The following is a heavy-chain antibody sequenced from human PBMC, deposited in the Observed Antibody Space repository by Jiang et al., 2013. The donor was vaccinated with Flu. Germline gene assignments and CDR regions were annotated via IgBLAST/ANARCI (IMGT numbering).Heavy chain of an antibody. CDR2: IDWNDEK. D-gene: IGHD4-17*01. CDR1: GFSLTSSGMC. J-gene: IGHJ6*02. Sequence: KPTQTLTLTCTFSGFSLTSSGMCVSWIRQPPGKALEWLARIDWNDEKYYSTSLRTRLTISKDMSKNQVVLRMTNMDPVDTATYYCARSSGDYVFSRASWTYYYYGLDVWGQGTTVTVS. CDR3: ARSSGDYVFSRASWTYYYYGLDV. V-gene: IGHV2-70*11.